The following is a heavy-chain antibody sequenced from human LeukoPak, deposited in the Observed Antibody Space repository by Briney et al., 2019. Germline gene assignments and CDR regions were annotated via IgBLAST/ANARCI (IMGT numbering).Heavy chain of an antibody. CDR1: GGSISSSSYY. Sequence: PSETLSLTCTVSGGSISSSSYYWSWIRQPPGKGLEWIGYIYYSGSTNYNPSLKSRVTISVDTSKNQFSLKLSSVTAADTAVYYCARTYDTNFDYWGQGTLVTVSS. CDR2: IYYSGST. J-gene: IGHJ4*02. CDR3: ARTYDTNFDY. D-gene: IGHD3-22*01. V-gene: IGHV4-61*01.